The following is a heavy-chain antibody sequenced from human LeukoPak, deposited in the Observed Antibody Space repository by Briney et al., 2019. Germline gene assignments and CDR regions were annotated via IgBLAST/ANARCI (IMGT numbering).Heavy chain of an antibody. CDR1: GFTFSSYS. D-gene: IGHD1-7*01. Sequence: GGSLRLSCAASGFTFSSYSMNWVRQAPGKGLEWVSYISSSSSTIYYADSVKGRFTISRDNAQNSLYLQMNSLRDEDTAVYYCARDHLKTSITGTTMNYWGQGTLVTVSS. CDR2: ISSSSSTI. V-gene: IGHV3-48*02. J-gene: IGHJ4*02. CDR3: ARDHLKTSITGTTMNY.